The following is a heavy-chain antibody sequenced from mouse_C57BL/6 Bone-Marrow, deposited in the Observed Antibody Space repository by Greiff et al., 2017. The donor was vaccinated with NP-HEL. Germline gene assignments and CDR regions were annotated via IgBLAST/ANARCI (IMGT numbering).Heavy chain of an antibody. CDR2: INPGSGGT. V-gene: IGHV1-54*01. Sequence: VQLQQSGAELVRPGTSVKVSCKASGYAFTNYLIEWVKQRPGQGLEWIGVINPGSGGTNYNEKFKGKATLTADKSSSTAYMQLSSLTSEDSAVYYCAGQHWLRHGDYFDYWGQGTTLTVSS. J-gene: IGHJ2*01. CDR3: AGQHWLRHGDYFDY. CDR1: GYAFTNYL. D-gene: IGHD3-1*01.